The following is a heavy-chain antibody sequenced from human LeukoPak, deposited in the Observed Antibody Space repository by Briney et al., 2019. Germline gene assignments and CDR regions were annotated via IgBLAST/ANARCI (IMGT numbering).Heavy chain of an antibody. Sequence: GGSLRLSCAASGFTFSNYAMHWVRQAPGKGLEWVAFMSYDGSDKYYADSVKGRFTISRDNSKNTLCLQMNSLTAGDTAVYYCARDQPGTYTLSSTWGQGTLVTISS. V-gene: IGHV3-30-3*01. D-gene: IGHD2/OR15-2a*01. CDR1: GFTFSNYA. CDR2: MSYDGSDK. CDR3: ARDQPGTYTLSST. J-gene: IGHJ4*02.